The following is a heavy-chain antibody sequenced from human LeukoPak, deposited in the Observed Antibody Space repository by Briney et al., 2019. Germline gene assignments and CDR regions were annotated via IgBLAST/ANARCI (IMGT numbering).Heavy chain of an antibody. CDR3: ARDPSGYYVRWFDP. J-gene: IGHJ5*02. CDR2: INHSGST. Sequence: PSETLSLTCAVYGGSFSGYYWSRIRQPPGKGLEWIGEINHSGSTNYNPSLKSRVTISVDTSKNQFSLKLSSVTAADTAVYYCARDPSGYYVRWFDPWGQGTLVTVSS. CDR1: GGSFSGYY. V-gene: IGHV4-34*01. D-gene: IGHD3-3*01.